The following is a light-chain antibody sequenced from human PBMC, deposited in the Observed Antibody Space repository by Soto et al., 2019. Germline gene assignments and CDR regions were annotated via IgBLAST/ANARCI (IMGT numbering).Light chain of an antibody. CDR2: NNN. CDR3: AALDDSLNGLV. Sequence: QSVLTQPPSASGTPGQRVTISCSRSSSNIGSNTVNWYQQLPGTAPKLLIYNNNQRPSGVPDRFSGSKSGTSASLAISGLQSEDEADYYCAALDDSLNGLVFGTGTKLTVL. V-gene: IGLV1-44*01. J-gene: IGLJ1*01. CDR1: SSNIGSNT.